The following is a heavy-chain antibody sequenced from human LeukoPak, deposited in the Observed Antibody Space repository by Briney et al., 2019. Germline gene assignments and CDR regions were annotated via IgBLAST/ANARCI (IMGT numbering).Heavy chain of an antibody. CDR2: ISYDGSNK. CDR1: GFTFGSFG. V-gene: IGHV3-30*03. Sequence: GGSLRLSCAASGFTFGSFGMHWVRQAPGKGLEWVAVISYDGSNKYYADSVKGRFTISRDNSKNTVYLQMNSLTAEDTAVYYCARVSSGGFDNWAQGTLVTVSS. D-gene: IGHD3-3*01. CDR3: ARVSSGGFDN. J-gene: IGHJ4*02.